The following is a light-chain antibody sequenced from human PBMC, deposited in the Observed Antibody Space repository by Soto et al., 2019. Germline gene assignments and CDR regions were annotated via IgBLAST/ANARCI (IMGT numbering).Light chain of an antibody. J-gene: IGLJ3*02. CDR1: RASIGSNT. Sequence: QAVVTQPPSASGTPGQRVTISCSGSRASIGSNTVTWYQHLPGAAPKLLVYNNNQRPSGVPDRFSGSKSDTSASLAISGLRSEDEADYYCAAWDDSLSGRVFGGGTKLTVL. CDR2: NNN. CDR3: AAWDDSLSGRV. V-gene: IGLV1-44*01.